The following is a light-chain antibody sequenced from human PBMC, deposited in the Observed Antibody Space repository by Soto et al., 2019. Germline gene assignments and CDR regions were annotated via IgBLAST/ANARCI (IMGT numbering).Light chain of an antibody. J-gene: IGKJ4*01. CDR1: QSVTSTY. Sequence: EIVLTQSPGTLSLSPGERATLSCRASQSVTSTYLAWYQQRPGQAPRLLIYGASTRATGFPARFSGSGSGTDFTLTISSLQSEDFAVYYCQQFNNWPLTFGGGTKVEIK. CDR2: GAS. V-gene: IGKV3-15*01. CDR3: QQFNNWPLT.